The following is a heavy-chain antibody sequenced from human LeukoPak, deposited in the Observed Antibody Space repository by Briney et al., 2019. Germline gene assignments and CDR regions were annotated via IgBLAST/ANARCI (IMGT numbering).Heavy chain of an antibody. Sequence: GGSLRLSCAASGFTFSSYAMSWVRQAPGKGLEWVSAISGSGGSTYYADSVKGRFTISRDNSKSTLYLQMNSLRAEDTAVYYCARGYLVSDIVVVPAAFDYWGQGTLVTVSS. CDR1: GFTFSSYA. D-gene: IGHD2-2*01. CDR2: ISGSGGST. V-gene: IGHV3-23*01. J-gene: IGHJ4*02. CDR3: ARGYLVSDIVVVPAAFDY.